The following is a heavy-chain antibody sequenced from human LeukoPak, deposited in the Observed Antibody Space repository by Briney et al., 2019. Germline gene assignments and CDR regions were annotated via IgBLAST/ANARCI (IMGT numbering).Heavy chain of an antibody. CDR3: ATWRGSWDY. J-gene: IGHJ4*02. V-gene: IGHV3-66*01. CDR2: IYSGGST. CDR1: GFIVSSNY. D-gene: IGHD3-10*01. Sequence: GGSLRLSCAASGFIVSSNYMSWVRQAPGKGLEWVSVIYSGGSTYYADSVKGRFTISRDNSKNTLYLQMNSLRAEDTAVYYCATWRGSWDYWGQGTLVTVSS.